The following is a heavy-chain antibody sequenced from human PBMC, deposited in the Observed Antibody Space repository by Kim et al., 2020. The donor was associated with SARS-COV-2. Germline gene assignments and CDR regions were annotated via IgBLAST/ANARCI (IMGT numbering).Heavy chain of an antibody. Sequence: YAVSVKCRFTISRDNAKNSLYLQMNSLRAEDTAVYYCARGITADNPTAGYWVQGTLVTVSS. CDR3: ARGITADNPTAGY. D-gene: IGHD7-27*01. V-gene: IGHV3-21*01. J-gene: IGHJ4*02.